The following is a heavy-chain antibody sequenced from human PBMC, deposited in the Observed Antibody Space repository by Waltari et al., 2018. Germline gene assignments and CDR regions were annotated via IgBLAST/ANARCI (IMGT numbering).Heavy chain of an antibody. Sequence: QVQLQESGPGLLKPSETLSLTCTVSTGSINRDYWTWIRQPPGKGLEWIGYISYNGRTEYNPSLKSRVTLSIDTSKKHFSLNLNSVTAADTAVYYCARLPDISGWPFDYWGQGTLVTVSS. CDR2: ISYNGRT. D-gene: IGHD6-25*01. V-gene: IGHV4-59*08. CDR1: TGSINRDY. J-gene: IGHJ4*02. CDR3: ARLPDISGWPFDY.